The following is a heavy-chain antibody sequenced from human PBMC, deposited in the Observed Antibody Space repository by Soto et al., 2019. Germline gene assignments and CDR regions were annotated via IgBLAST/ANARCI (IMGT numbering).Heavy chain of an antibody. CDR3: ARDGRRHSGGIDY. Sequence: QVQLVQSGAEVKKPGTSVKVSCKASGGTFSSYSITWVRQAPGQGLEWMGEIIPIFGTANYAQKFQGRVTITADESTSTASMELSSLRSEDTAVYYCARDGRRHSGGIDYWFQGTLVTVSS. CDR2: IIPIFGTA. J-gene: IGHJ4*02. D-gene: IGHD2-15*01. V-gene: IGHV1-69*01. CDR1: GGTFSSYS.